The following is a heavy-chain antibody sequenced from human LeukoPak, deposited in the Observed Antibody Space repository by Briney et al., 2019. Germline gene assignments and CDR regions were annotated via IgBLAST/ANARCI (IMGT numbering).Heavy chain of an antibody. CDR2: LSGGGDST. D-gene: IGHD1-26*01. CDR1: GFTFSSNA. Sequence: PGGSLRLSCEASGFTFSSNAMSWVRQAPGKGLEWVSALSGGGDSTYYADSVKGRFTISRDNSKNTLYLQMNSLRAEDTAVYYCASSGFYDYWGQGTLVTVSS. V-gene: IGHV3-23*01. CDR3: ASSGFYDY. J-gene: IGHJ4*02.